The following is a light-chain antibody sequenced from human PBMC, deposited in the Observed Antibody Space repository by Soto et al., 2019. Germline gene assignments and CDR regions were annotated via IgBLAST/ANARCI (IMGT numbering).Light chain of an antibody. V-gene: IGKV3-11*01. CDR1: QGVASY. CDR2: DAS. Sequence: EIVLTQSPATLSLSPGERATLSCRASQGVASYLAWYQQKPGQGPRLLIYDASHRATGIPVRFSGSGSGTDFTLTISSLEPEDFAVYYCQQRTNWLYTFGAGTKLEIK. J-gene: IGKJ2*01. CDR3: QQRTNWLYT.